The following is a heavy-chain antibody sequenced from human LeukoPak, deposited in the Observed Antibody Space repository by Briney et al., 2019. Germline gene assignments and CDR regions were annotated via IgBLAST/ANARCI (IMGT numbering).Heavy chain of an antibody. CDR3: AKDAGIAVAGMSLGMDV. V-gene: IGHV3-30*18. Sequence: GRSLRLSCAASGFTFSSYDMHWVRQAPGKGLEWVAVISYDGSNKYYADSVKGRFTISRDNSKNTLYLQMNSLRAEDTAVYYCAKDAGIAVAGMSLGMDVWGKGTTVTVSS. J-gene: IGHJ6*04. D-gene: IGHD6-19*01. CDR1: GFTFSSYD. CDR2: ISYDGSNK.